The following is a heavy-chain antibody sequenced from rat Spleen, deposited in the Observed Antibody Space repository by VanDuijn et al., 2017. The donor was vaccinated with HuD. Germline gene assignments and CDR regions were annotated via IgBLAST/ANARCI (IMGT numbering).Heavy chain of an antibody. CDR3: TRLSNSGYALFAN. CDR1: GFTFSDYD. Sequence: EVQLVESDGGLVQPGRSLKLSCAASGFTFSDYDMAWVRQAPTKGLEWVATISSDGGGTYYRDSVKGRFTTSRDSAKSTLYLQMDSLSSEDTATYYCTRLSNSGYALFANWGQGVMVTVSS. CDR2: ISSDGGGT. V-gene: IGHV5-29*01. J-gene: IGHJ2*01. D-gene: IGHD4-3*01.